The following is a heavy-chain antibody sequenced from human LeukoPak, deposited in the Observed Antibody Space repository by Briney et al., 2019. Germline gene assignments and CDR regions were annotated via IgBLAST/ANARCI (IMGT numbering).Heavy chain of an antibody. J-gene: IGHJ3*02. CDR1: GYTFTGYY. CDR2: INPNSGGT. Sequence: ASVKVSCKASGYTFTGYYMHWVRQAPGQGLEWMGWINPNSGGTNYAQKFQGRVTMTRDTSISTAYMELSRLRSDDTAVYYCARDSREGTYYYDSRADAFDIWGQGTMVTVSS. D-gene: IGHD3-22*01. V-gene: IGHV1-2*02. CDR3: ARDSREGTYYYDSRADAFDI.